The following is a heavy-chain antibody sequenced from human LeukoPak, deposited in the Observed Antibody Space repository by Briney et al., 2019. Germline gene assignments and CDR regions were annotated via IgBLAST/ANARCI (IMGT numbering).Heavy chain of an antibody. J-gene: IGHJ6*03. CDR1: GDTISRHNYY. V-gene: IGHV4-39*07. CDR3: ARGATRRSFGEDYYYYMDV. CDR2: VYYTGST. Sequence: SETLSLTCTVSGDTISRHNYYWDWVRQPPGKGLEWIGTVYYTGSTYFSPSLKSRVTISENKSLNQFSLRLSSVTAADTAVYFCARGATRRSFGEDYYYYMDVWGKGTTVTVSS. D-gene: IGHD3-10*01.